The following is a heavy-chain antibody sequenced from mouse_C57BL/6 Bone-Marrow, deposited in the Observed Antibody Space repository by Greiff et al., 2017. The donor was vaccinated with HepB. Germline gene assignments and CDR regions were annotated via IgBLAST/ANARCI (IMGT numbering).Heavy chain of an antibody. CDR2: IWSGGST. J-gene: IGHJ1*03. CDR3: ARKGYYYGSSFDWYFDV. D-gene: IGHD1-1*01. V-gene: IGHV2-2*01. Sequence: VQLQQSGPGLVQPSQSLSITCTVSGFSLTSYGVHWVRQSPGKGLEWLGVIWSGGSTDYNAAFISRLSISKDNSKSQVFFKMNSLQADDTAIYYCARKGYYYGSSFDWYFDVWGTGTTVTVSS. CDR1: GFSLTSYG.